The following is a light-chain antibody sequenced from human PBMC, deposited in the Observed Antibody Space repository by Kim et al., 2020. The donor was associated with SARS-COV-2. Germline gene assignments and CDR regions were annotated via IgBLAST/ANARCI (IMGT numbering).Light chain of an antibody. CDR1: QNIHSY. Sequence: DIQMTQSPSSLSASVGDRVTITCRASQNIHSYLNWYQQRPGKAPTLLIFAASHLQTGVPSGFSGSRSGTDFTLTINSLQPEDFATYYCQQSYSIPYTFGQGTKLEI. CDR2: AAS. V-gene: IGKV1-39*01. J-gene: IGKJ2*01. CDR3: QQSYSIPYT.